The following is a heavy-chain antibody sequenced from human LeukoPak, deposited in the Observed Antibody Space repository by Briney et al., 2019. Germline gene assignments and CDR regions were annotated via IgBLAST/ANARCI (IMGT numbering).Heavy chain of an antibody. D-gene: IGHD6-13*01. Sequence: ASVKVSCKASGYTFTGYYMHWVRQAPGQGLEWMGWINPNSGGTNYAQKFQGRVTMTRDTSISTAYMELSRLRSDDTAVYYCAREGLSSPGEFDYWSQGTLVTVSS. CDR3: AREGLSSPGEFDY. CDR2: INPNSGGT. V-gene: IGHV1-2*02. CDR1: GYTFTGYY. J-gene: IGHJ4*02.